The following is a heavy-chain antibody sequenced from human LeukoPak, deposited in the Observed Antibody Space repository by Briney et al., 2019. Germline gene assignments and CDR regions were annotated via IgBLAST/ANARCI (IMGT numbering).Heavy chain of an antibody. V-gene: IGHV3-30*18. CDR1: GFSFISYG. CDR2: ISDDGRNK. CDR3: AKRPSDYGDYVTYFDY. D-gene: IGHD4-17*01. J-gene: IGHJ4*02. Sequence: QSGGSLRLSCAASGFSFISYGMHWVRQAPGKGLEWVGVISDDGRNKKYADSVKGRFTNSRDNSKDTLYLQMNSLRDEDTAVYYCAKRPSDYGDYVTYFDYWGQGTLVTVSS.